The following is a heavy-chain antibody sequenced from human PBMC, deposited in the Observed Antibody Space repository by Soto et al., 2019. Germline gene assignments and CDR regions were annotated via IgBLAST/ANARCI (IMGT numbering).Heavy chain of an antibody. CDR1: CGSISSGGYY. Sequence: PSETLSLTCTVSCGSISSGGYYWSWIRQHPGKGLEWIGYIYYSGNTYYNPSLKSRVTISVDTSKNQFSLKLSSVTAADTAVYHCARDRRYYDSSGYSSFDYWGQGTLVTAPQ. V-gene: IGHV4-31*03. CDR2: IYYSGNT. J-gene: IGHJ4*02. D-gene: IGHD3-22*01. CDR3: ARDRRYYDSSGYSSFDY.